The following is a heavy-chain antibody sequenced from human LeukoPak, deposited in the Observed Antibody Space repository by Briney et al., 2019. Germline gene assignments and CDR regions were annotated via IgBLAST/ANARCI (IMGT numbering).Heavy chain of an antibody. J-gene: IGHJ4*02. Sequence: GGSLRLSCAASGFTFSSHGMNWVRQAPGKGLEWVSAISGSGGSTYYADSVKGRFTISRDNSKNTLYLQMNSLRAEDTAVYYCAKEEELQGVFDYWGQGTLVTVSS. V-gene: IGHV3-23*01. CDR3: AKEEELQGVFDY. CDR2: ISGSGGST. CDR1: GFTFSSHG. D-gene: IGHD1-26*01.